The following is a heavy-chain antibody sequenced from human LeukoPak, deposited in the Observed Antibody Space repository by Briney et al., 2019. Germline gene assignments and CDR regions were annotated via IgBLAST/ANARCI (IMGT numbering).Heavy chain of an antibody. V-gene: IGHV4-34*01. D-gene: IGHD5-12*01. CDR2: INHSGYT. CDR1: GVPFSNYY. J-gene: IGHJ4*02. Sequence: PSETLSLTCAVSGVPFSNYYWSWVRQSPRQGLEWIGEINHSGYTNYNPSLKSRVTMSIDTSKNQFSLRLTSVTAADTGVYYCTRAVAGHPDWGQGTLVTGSP. CDR3: TRAVAGHPD.